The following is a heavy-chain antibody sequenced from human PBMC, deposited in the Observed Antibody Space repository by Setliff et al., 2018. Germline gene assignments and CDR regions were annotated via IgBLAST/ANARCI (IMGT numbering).Heavy chain of an antibody. Sequence: GESLKISCKTSGFSFTTNWIVWVRQMPGKGLEWVGIIYPGDSDTRYSPSLQGQVTISADKSITTAYLQWSSLRASDTAMYYCARHFEFSAGWYADYWGQGTLVTVSS. D-gene: IGHD6-19*01. CDR1: GFSFTTNW. V-gene: IGHV5-51*01. CDR2: IYPGDSDT. CDR3: ARHFEFSAGWYADY. J-gene: IGHJ4*02.